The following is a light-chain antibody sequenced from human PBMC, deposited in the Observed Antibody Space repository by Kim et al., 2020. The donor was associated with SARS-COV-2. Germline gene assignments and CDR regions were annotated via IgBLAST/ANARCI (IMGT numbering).Light chain of an antibody. CDR3: QQYYDWPPVT. Sequence: VSPGESATLSCRASQPVSTKLAWWQQRPGEAPRLLIHCVSTRAPGVPAKFSGGGSGAEFSLTISSLQSEDSAVFYCQQYYDWPPVTFGGGTKLEI. J-gene: IGKJ4*01. CDR2: CVS. V-gene: IGKV3-15*01. CDR1: QPVSTK.